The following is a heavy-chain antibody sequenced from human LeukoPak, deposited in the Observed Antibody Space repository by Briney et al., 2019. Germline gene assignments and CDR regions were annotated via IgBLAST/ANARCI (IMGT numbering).Heavy chain of an antibody. V-gene: IGHV3-21*01. Sequence: RAGGSLRLSCAASGFTFSSYSMNWVRQAPGKGLEWVSSISSSSSYIYYADSVKGRFTISRDNAKNSLYLQMNSLRAEGTAVYYCARDSYDSSGYYYDYWGQGTLVTVSS. CDR3: ARDSYDSSGYYYDY. CDR2: ISSSSSYI. CDR1: GFTFSSYS. J-gene: IGHJ4*02. D-gene: IGHD3-22*01.